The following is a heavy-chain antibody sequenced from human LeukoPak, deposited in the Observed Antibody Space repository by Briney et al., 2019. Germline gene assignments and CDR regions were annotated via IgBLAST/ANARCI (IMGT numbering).Heavy chain of an antibody. J-gene: IGHJ2*01. D-gene: IGHD3-3*01. CDR2: IYSGGST. CDR1: GFTVSSNY. V-gene: IGHV3-53*01. Sequence: GGSLRLSCAASGFTVSSNYMSWVRQAPGKGLEWVSVIYSGGSTYYADPVKGRFTISRDNSKNTLYLQMNSLRAEDTAVYYCARDRWDLRLDWSDWYFDLWGRGTLVTVSS. CDR3: ARDRWDLRLDWSDWYFDL.